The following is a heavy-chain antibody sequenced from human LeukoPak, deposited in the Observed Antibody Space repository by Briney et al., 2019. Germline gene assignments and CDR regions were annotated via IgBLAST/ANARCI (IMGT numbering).Heavy chain of an antibody. D-gene: IGHD3-3*01. Sequence: SETLSLTCTVSGGSIRSYYWSWIRQPPGKGLEWIGYIYYSGSTNYNPSLKSRVTISLDTSKNQFSLKLSSVTAADPAVYYCARQVYARYDSAYSFGYWGQGTLVTVSS. CDR3: ARQVYARYDSAYSFGY. CDR1: GGSIRSYY. V-gene: IGHV4-59*08. J-gene: IGHJ4*02. CDR2: IYYSGST.